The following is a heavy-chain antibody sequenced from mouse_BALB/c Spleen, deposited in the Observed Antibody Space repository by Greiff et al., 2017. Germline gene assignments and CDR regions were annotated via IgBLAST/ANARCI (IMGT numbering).Heavy chain of an antibody. D-gene: IGHD1-1*01. CDR1: GFTFSSYA. J-gene: IGHJ4*01. V-gene: IGHV5-9-3*01. CDR3: ARRDTTVVADCAMDY. Sequence: EVKLVESGGGLVKPGGSLKLSCAASGFTFSSYAMSWVRQTPEKRLEWVATISSGGSYTYYPDSVKGRFTISRDNAKNTLYLQMSSLRSEDTAMYYCARRDTTVVADCAMDYWGQGTSVTVSS. CDR2: ISSGGSYT.